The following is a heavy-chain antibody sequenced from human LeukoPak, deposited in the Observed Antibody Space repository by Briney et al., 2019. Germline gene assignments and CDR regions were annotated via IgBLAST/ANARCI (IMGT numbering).Heavy chain of an antibody. V-gene: IGHV4-39*07. CDR1: GGSISSSSYY. D-gene: IGHD3-22*01. CDR2: IYYSGST. Sequence: PSETLSLTCTVSGGSISSSSYYWGWIRQPPGKGLEWIGSIYYSGSTYYNPSLKSRVTISVDTSKYQFSLKLSSVTAADTAVYYCARDVTMIVVVTLGAFDIWGQGTMVTVSS. J-gene: IGHJ3*02. CDR3: ARDVTMIVVVTLGAFDI.